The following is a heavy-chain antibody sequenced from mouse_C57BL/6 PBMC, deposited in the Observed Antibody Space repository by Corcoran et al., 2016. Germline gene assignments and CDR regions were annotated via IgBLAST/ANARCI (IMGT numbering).Heavy chain of an antibody. CDR1: GYTFTDYY. CDR3: ARQQIYYGNPYAMDY. Sequence: QVQLQQSGPELVKPGASVKISCKASGYTFTDYYINWVKQRPGQGLEWIGWIFPGSGSTYYNEKFKGKATLTVDKSSSTAYMQLSSLTSEDSAVYFCARQQIYYGNPYAMDYWGQGTSVTVSS. D-gene: IGHD2-1*01. CDR2: IFPGSGST. J-gene: IGHJ4*01. V-gene: IGHV1-75*01.